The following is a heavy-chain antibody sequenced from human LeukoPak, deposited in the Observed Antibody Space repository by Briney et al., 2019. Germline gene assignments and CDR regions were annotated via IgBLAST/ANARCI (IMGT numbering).Heavy chain of an antibody. CDR2: IHYSGKV. D-gene: IGHD6-19*01. CDR1: GGSLRSSGHW. V-gene: IGHV4-39*07. J-gene: IGHJ5*02. Sequence: PSETLSLTCTVSGGSLRSSGHWWVWIRQPPGKGLEWIGSIHYSGKVYYNPSLKSRVTISVDTSKNQFSLKLSSVTAADTAVYYCARVRWPIAVAGWAPWFDPWGQGTLVTVSS. CDR3: ARVRWPIAVAGWAPWFDP.